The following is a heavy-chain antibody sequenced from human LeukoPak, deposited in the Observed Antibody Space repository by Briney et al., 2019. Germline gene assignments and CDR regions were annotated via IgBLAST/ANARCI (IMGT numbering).Heavy chain of an antibody. D-gene: IGHD6-13*01. CDR3: ARGLYSSSWYDFDY. J-gene: IGHJ4*02. CDR1: GFNFGGYS. Sequence: PGGSLRLSCAASGFNFGGYSMNWVRQAPGKGLEWVSSISSSSTYIYYADSVKGRFTISRDNAKNPLYLQMNSLRAEDTAVFYCARGLYSSSWYDFDYWGQGILISVSS. V-gene: IGHV3-21*01. CDR2: ISSSSTYI.